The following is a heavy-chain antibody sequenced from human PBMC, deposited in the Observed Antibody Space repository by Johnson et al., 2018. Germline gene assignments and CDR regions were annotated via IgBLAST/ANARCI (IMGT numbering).Heavy chain of an antibody. D-gene: IGHD6-6*01. J-gene: IGHJ6*03. CDR2: IIPIFGTA. V-gene: IGHV1-69*01. Sequence: VQLVESGAEVKKXGSSVKVSCKASGGTFSSYAISWVRQAPGQGLEWMGGIIPIFGTANYAQKFQGRVTITADESTSTAYMELSSLRSADTAVYYCARAPYSSPSYYYYYMDVWGKGTTVTVSS. CDR1: GGTFSSYA. CDR3: ARAPYSSPSYYYYYMDV.